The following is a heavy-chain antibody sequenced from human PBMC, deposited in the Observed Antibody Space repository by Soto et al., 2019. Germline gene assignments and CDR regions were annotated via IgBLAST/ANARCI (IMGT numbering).Heavy chain of an antibody. CDR2: ISGSGGST. CDR1: GFTFSSYA. CDR3: AKTSGSYGGYYFDY. V-gene: IGHV3-23*01. Sequence: GGSLRLSFAASGFTFSSYALSWVRQAPWKVLEWVSAISGSGGSTYYSDSLKGRFTISRDNSKNTLYLQMNSLRAEDTAVYYCAKTSGSYGGYYFDYWGQGTLVPVSS. D-gene: IGHD1-26*01. J-gene: IGHJ4*02.